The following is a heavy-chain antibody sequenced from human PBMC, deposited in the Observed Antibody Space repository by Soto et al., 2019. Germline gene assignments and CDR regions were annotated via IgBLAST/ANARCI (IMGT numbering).Heavy chain of an antibody. CDR1: GGTFSSYA. D-gene: IGHD2-15*01. CDR3: ARSLYCSGGSCYINFAY. CDR2: IIPIFGTA. J-gene: IGHJ4*02. V-gene: IGHV1-69*01. Sequence: QVQLVQSGAEVKKPGYSVKVSCRASGGTFSSYAISWVRQAAGQGREWMGGIIPIFGTANYAQKFHGRVTITADESTSTAYMELSSLRSEDTAVYYCARSLYCSGGSCYINFAYWGQGTLVTVSS.